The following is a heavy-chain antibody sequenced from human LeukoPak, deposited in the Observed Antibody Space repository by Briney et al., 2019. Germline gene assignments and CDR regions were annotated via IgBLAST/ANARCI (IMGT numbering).Heavy chain of an antibody. CDR1: GFTVSSNY. CDR2: IYSGGST. D-gene: IGHD6-19*01. Sequence: PGGSLRLSCAAYGFTVSSNYMSWVRQAPGKGLEWVSDIYSGGSTYYAAPVKGRFPISTQNSNNTLYLQMNSLRAEDTAVYYCARDRIAVAGTKYYYYYGMYVWGQGTTVTVSS. CDR3: ARDRIAVAGTKYYYYYGMYV. V-gene: IGHV3-53*04. J-gene: IGHJ6*02.